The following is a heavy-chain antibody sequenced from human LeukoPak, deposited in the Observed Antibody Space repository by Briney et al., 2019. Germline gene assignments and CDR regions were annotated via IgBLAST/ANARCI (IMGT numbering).Heavy chain of an antibody. V-gene: IGHV3-33*01. Sequence: AGSLRLSCPASGFTFNNYGMHWVRQAPGKGLEWVAAIWYDGSNKYYGDSVKGRFTISRDNSKNTLYLQMNRLRAEDTAAYYCARAGYSDPHFEFWGQGTLVT. CDR2: IWYDGSNK. J-gene: IGHJ4*02. D-gene: IGHD5-18*01. CDR3: ARAGYSDPHFEF. CDR1: GFTFNNYG.